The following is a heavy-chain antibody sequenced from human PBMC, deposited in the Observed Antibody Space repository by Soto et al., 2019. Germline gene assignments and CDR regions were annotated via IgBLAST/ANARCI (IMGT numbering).Heavy chain of an antibody. CDR3: AKGPGLYGDYDLGNY. J-gene: IGHJ4*02. V-gene: IGHV3-30*18. CDR2: ISYDGSNK. D-gene: IGHD4-17*01. Sequence: QVQLVESGGGVVQPGRSLRLSCAASGFTFSSYGMHWVRQAPGKGLEWVAVISYDGSNKYYADSVKGRFTISRDNSKNTLYLQMNSLRAEDTAVYYCAKGPGLYGDYDLGNYWGQGTLVTVSS. CDR1: GFTFSSYG.